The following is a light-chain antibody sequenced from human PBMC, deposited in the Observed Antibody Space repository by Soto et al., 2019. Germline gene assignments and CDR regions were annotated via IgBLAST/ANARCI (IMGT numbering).Light chain of an antibody. CDR2: DVS. J-gene: IGLJ2*01. CDR1: SSDVGGYNY. Sequence: QSALTHPASVSGSPGQSITISCTGTSSDVGGYNYVSWYQQHPGKAPKLMIYDVSNRPSGVSNRFSGSKSGNTASLTISGLQAEDEAYYYCSSYTSSSTSVLFGGGTKLTVL. V-gene: IGLV2-14*01. CDR3: SSYTSSSTSVL.